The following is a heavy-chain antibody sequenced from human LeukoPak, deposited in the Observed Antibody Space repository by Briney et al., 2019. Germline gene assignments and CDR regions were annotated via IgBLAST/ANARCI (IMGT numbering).Heavy chain of an antibody. Sequence: SETLSLTCAVYGGSFSGYYWSWIRQPPGKGLEWIGEINHSGSTNYNPSLKSRVTISVDTSKNQFSLKLSSVTAADTAVYYCARGKGYSYGWAGERRAFDIWGQGTMVTVSS. CDR3: ARGKGYSYGWAGERRAFDI. V-gene: IGHV4-34*01. J-gene: IGHJ3*02. D-gene: IGHD5-18*01. CDR2: INHSGST. CDR1: GGSFSGYY.